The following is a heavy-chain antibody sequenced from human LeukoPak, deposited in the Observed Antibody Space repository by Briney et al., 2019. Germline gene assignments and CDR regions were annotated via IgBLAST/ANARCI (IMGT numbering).Heavy chain of an antibody. CDR2: IYSGGST. D-gene: IGHD1-26*01. Sequence: GESLRLSCAVSGFIVSSDYMSWVRQASGKGLEWVSTIYSGGSTYYADSVKGRFTISRDNSKNTLYHQMNSLRAEDTAVYYCTTNPYRYSGSYYPDYWGQGTLVTVSS. J-gene: IGHJ4*02. V-gene: IGHV3-53*01. CDR3: TTNPYRYSGSYYPDY. CDR1: GFIVSSDY.